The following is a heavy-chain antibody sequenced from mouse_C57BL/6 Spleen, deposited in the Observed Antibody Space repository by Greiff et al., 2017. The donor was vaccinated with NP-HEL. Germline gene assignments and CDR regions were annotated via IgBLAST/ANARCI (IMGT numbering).Heavy chain of an antibody. CDR1: GYTFTEYT. V-gene: IGHV1-62-2*01. D-gene: IGHD2-5*01. CDR2: FYPGSGSI. CDR3: ARHGYYSNYVGYAMDY. Sequence: VQLVESGAELVKPGASVKLSCKASGYTFTEYTIHWVKQRSGQGLEWIGWFYPGSGSIKYNEKFKDKATLTADKSSSTVYMELSRLTSEDSAVYFCARHGYYSNYVGYAMDYWGQGTSVTVSS. J-gene: IGHJ4*01.